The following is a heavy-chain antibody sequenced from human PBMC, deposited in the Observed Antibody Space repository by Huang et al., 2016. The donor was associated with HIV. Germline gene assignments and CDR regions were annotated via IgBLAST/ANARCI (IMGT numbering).Heavy chain of an antibody. J-gene: IGHJ6*02. Sequence: QVQLVQSGAEVTKPGASVKVSCKASGYTFTGYYMHWVRQAPGQGLEGMGWINPNSGGTNYAQKCHGRVTMTRDTSISTGYMELSRLRSDDTAVYYCAAGVVPAADYYYYYGMDVWGQGTTVTVSS. CDR1: GYTFTGYY. V-gene: IGHV1-2*02. CDR3: AAGVVPAADYYYYYGMDV. CDR2: INPNSGGT. D-gene: IGHD2-2*01.